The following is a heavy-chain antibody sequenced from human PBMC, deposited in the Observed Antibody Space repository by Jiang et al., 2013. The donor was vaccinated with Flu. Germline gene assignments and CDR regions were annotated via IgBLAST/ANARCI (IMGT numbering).Heavy chain of an antibody. V-gene: IGHV4-39*01. CDR3: ARRHYDILTGYPPMPFYFDY. CDR1: GGSISTSTYY. D-gene: IGHD3-9*01. Sequence: SGPGLVKPSETLSLTCTVSGGSISTSTYYWGWIRQPPGKELEWIGSIYYSESTYYNPSLKSRVTISVDTSKNQFSLNLSSVTAADTAVYYCARRHYDILTGYPPMPFYFDYWGQGTLVTISS. J-gene: IGHJ4*02. CDR2: IYYSEST.